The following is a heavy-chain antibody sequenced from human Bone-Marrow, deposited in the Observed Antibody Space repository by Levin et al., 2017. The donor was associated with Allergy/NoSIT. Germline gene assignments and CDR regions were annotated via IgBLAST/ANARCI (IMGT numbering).Heavy chain of an antibody. Sequence: SQTLSLTCTVSGGSISSSSYYWGWIRQPPGKGLEWIGSIYYSGSTYYNPSLKSRVTISVDTSKNQFSLKLSSVTAADTAVYYCARRNHYGSYADYWGQGTLVTVSS. CDR1: GGSISSSSYY. CDR3: ARRNHYGSYADY. V-gene: IGHV4-39*01. D-gene: IGHD3-16*01. CDR2: IYYSGST. J-gene: IGHJ4*02.